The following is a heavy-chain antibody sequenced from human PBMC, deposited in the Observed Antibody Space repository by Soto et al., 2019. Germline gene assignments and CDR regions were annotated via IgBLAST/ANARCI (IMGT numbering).Heavy chain of an antibody. V-gene: IGHV3-11*01. CDR1: GFTFSYYS. D-gene: IGHD3-10*01. CDR3: ARVRYYFDY. Sequence: PGGSLRVSCAASGFTFSYYSMSWIRQAPGKGLEWVSYISSSGSTINYADSVKGRFTISRDNAKNSLYLQMNSLRAEDTAVYYCARVRYYFDYWGQGSLVTVSS. CDR2: ISSSGSTI. J-gene: IGHJ4*02.